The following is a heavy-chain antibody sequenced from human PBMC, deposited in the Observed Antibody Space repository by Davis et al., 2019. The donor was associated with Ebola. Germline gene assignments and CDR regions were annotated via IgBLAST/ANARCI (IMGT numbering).Heavy chain of an antibody. CDR3: ARVHVDTAMAD. Sequence: PSETLSLTCTVSGGSISSGGYYWSWIRQAPGKGLEWVSYISSSGSTIYYANSMKGRFTISRDNAKNSLYLQMNSLRAEDTAVYYCARVHVDTAMADWGQGTLVTVSS. CDR1: GGSISSGGYY. CDR2: ISSSGSTI. D-gene: IGHD5-18*01. V-gene: IGHV3-11*01. J-gene: IGHJ4*02.